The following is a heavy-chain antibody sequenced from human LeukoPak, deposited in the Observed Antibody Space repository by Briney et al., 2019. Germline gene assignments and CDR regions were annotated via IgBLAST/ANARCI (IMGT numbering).Heavy chain of an antibody. CDR3: AKALPTGHYFDY. CDR2: ISRSGDRT. J-gene: IGHJ4*02. CDR1: GFTFIDYA. D-gene: IGHD4-17*01. V-gene: IGHV3-23*01. Sequence: GSLRLSCAVSGFTFIDYAMTWVRQAAGKGLEWVLSISRSGDRTYYADSVKGRFTISRDNSKNMLYLQMNSLRAEDTAMYYCAKALPTGHYFDYWGQGTLVTVSS.